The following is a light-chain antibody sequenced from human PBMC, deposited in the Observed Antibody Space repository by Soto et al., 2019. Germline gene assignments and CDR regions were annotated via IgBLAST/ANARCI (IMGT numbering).Light chain of an antibody. CDR1: QSVSSN. J-gene: IGKJ5*01. V-gene: IGKV3-15*01. CDR3: QQDNNWAPIP. Sequence: IERRLYSAKLSVSNRERATLSCMASQSVSSNLAWYQQKPGQAPRLLIYGASTRATGIPARFSGSVSGTAFTLTISSFQSEDFAVYYCQQDNNWAPIPVGQGRRLAIK. CDR2: GAS.